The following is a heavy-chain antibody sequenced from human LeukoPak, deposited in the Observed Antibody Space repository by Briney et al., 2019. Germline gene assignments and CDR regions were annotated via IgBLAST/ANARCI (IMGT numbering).Heavy chain of an antibody. J-gene: IGHJ3*02. CDR2: ISPNGVIT. CDR1: GFTFSSHG. CDR3: AKSYGSGSYYKGAFDI. Sequence: GGSLRLSCAASGFTFSSHGMNWVRQAPGKGLEWVSGISPNGVITYYADSVKGRFTISRDNSKNTLYLQMNSLRAEDTAVYYCAKSYGSGSYYKGAFDIWAKGQWSPSLQ. D-gene: IGHD3-10*01. V-gene: IGHV3-23*01.